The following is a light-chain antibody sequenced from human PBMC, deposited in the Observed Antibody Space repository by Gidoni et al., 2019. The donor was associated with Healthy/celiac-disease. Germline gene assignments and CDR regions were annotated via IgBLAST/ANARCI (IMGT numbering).Light chain of an antibody. J-gene: IGKJ3*01. V-gene: IGKV1-33*01. CDR3: QQYDNLPFT. CDR2: AAS. Sequence: DIQTTYSPSFLSSSVGDRVTITCQASQNISNYLNWYQQKPGKAPKLLIYAASNLETGVPSRFSGSGSGTDFTFTISSLQPEDIATYYCQQYDNLPFTFGPGTKVDIK. CDR1: QNISNY.